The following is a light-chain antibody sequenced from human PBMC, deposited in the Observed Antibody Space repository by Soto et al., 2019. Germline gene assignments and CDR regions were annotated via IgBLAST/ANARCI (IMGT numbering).Light chain of an antibody. J-gene: IGLJ2*01. CDR1: SSDVGGYNY. Sequence: QSALTQPRSVSGSPGQSVTISCTGTSSDVGGYNYVSWYQQHPGKAPILMIYDVTKRPSGVPDRFSGSKSGNTASLTISGLQAEDEADYFCCSYAGSSTFVVFGGGTKLTVL. CDR3: CSYAGSSTFVV. CDR2: DVT. V-gene: IGLV2-11*01.